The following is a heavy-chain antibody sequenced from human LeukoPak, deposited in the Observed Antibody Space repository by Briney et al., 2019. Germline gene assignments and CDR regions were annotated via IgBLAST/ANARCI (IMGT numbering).Heavy chain of an antibody. CDR1: GFTFNSYW. CDR3: ARDGGGCSGDSCYVDY. V-gene: IGHV3-20*04. CDR2: LKWNGGST. J-gene: IGHJ4*02. D-gene: IGHD2-15*01. Sequence: GGSLRLSCTASGFTFNSYWMSWVRQAPGKGPEWVSGLKWNGGSTGYADSVKGRFTISRDNAKNSLHLQMNSLRAEDTALYYCARDGGGCSGDSCYVDYWGQGTLVTVSS.